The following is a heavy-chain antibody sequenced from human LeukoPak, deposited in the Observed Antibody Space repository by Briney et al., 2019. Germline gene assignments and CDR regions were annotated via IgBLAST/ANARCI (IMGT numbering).Heavy chain of an antibody. J-gene: IGHJ4*02. V-gene: IGHV3-23*01. CDR2: ITTSGATT. D-gene: IGHD3-22*01. CDR1: GFTFSSYG. CDR3: AIMHDYYEGSGYWVQ. Sequence: GGSLRLSCAASGFTFSSYGMSWVRQAPGRGLEWVSFITTSGATTSYADSVKGRFTISRDNPRNTLHMQMNSLRDEDTALYYCAIMHDYYEGSGYWVQWGQGTLVTVSS.